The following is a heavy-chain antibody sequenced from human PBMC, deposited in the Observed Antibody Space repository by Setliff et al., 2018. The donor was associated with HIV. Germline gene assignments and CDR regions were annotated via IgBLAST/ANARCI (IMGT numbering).Heavy chain of an antibody. J-gene: IGHJ2*01. CDR3: ARHPDSGFYYSPLLNIWYIDL. V-gene: IGHV4-4*09. CDR2: ISTSGST. D-gene: IGHD3-22*01. Sequence: SETLSLTCIVSGASISTYSWSWIRQSQGKGLECIGYISTSGSTNYNPSLKSRVTISLDTSKNQFSLKLTSVTAADTAVYYCARHPDSGFYYSPLLNIWYIDLWGPGTLVTVSS. CDR1: GASISTYS.